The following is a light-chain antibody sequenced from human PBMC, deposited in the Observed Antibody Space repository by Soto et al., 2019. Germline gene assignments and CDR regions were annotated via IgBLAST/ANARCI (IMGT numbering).Light chain of an antibody. V-gene: IGKV3-15*01. J-gene: IGKJ3*01. CDR1: QSVSSN. CDR3: QQYNNWPI. CDR2: GAS. Sequence: EIVMTQSPATLSVSPGERATLSCRASQSVSSNLAWYQQKPGQAPRLLIYGASTRATGIPARFSGSGSGTEFTLTISSLQSEDVAVYYCQQYNNWPIFGPGTKVDIK.